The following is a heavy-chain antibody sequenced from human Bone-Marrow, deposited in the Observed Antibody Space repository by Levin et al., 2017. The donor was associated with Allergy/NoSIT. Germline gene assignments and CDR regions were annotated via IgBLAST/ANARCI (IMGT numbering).Heavy chain of an antibody. Sequence: ASVKVSCKASGHTFTGFYLQWVRQAPGQGLEWMGWINPNSGATNYAQKFQGRVTMTSDTSISTTYMELRSLRSDDTALYFCARDLGHYYFAMDVWGQGTTVTVSS. CDR3: ARDLGHYYFAMDV. CDR1: GHTFTGFY. CDR2: INPNSGAT. J-gene: IGHJ6*02. D-gene: IGHD3-16*01. V-gene: IGHV1-2*02.